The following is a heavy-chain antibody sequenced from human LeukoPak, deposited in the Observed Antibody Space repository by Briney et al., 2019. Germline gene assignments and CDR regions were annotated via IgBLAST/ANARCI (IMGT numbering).Heavy chain of an antibody. CDR1: GFTFSDYA. D-gene: IGHD3-22*01. CDR3: SRFYSSGWASGAFDI. Sequence: GGSLRLSCTTSGFTFSDYAVSWVRQAPGKGLEWIGFIGNKANGGTTEYAASVKGRFTISRDDSKTIAHLQMSSLKTEDTAVYYCSRFYSSGWASGAFDIWGQGTMVTVSS. CDR2: IGNKANGGTT. J-gene: IGHJ3*02. V-gene: IGHV3-49*04.